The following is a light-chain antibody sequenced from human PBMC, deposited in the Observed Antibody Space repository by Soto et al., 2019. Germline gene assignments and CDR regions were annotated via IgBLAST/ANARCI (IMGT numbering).Light chain of an antibody. CDR3: QQFGSSPGFT. V-gene: IGKV3-20*01. J-gene: IGKJ3*01. Sequence: EIVLTQSPGTLSLSPGERATLSCRASQSINSRYLAWYQQKPGQAPRLLIYGASSRATGIPDRFSGSGSGTDFTLTISSLEPDDFAVYYCQQFGSSPGFTFGPGTKVDIK. CDR2: GAS. CDR1: QSINSRY.